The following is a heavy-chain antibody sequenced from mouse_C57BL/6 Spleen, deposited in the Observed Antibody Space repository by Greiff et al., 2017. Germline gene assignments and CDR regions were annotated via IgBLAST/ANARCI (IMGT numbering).Heavy chain of an antibody. CDR2: IHPSDSDT. Sequence: VQLQQPGAELVKPGASVKVSCKASGYTFTSYWMHWVKQRPGQGLEWIGRIHPSDSDTNYNQKFKGKATLTVDKSSSTAYMQLSSLTSEDSAVYYCASITTVVGYYFDYWGQGTTLTVSS. CDR1: GYTFTSYW. D-gene: IGHD1-1*01. J-gene: IGHJ2*01. V-gene: IGHV1-74*01. CDR3: ASITTVVGYYFDY.